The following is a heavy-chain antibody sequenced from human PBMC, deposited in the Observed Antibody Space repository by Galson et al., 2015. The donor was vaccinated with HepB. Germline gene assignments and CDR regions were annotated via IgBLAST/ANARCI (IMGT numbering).Heavy chain of an antibody. D-gene: IGHD6-6*01. Sequence: TLSLTCTVSGGSISSGDYYWSWIRQPPGKGLEWIGYIYYSGSTYYDPSLKSRVTISVDTSKNQFSLKLSSVTAADTAVYYCARDSDGSSSFDYWGQGALVTVSS. CDR1: GGSISSGDYY. V-gene: IGHV4-30-4*01. CDR3: ARDSDGSSSFDY. J-gene: IGHJ4*02. CDR2: IYYSGST.